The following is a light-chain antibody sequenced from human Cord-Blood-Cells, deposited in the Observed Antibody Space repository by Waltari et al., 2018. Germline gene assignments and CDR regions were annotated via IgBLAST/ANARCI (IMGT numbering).Light chain of an antibody. Sequence: SYEPHQPPSVSVSPGQTASITCPGLNSGDTYACWYQQKPGQSPVLVIYQDSKRPSGIPERFSGSNSGNTATLTISGTQAMDEADYYCQAWDSSNWVFGGGTKLTVL. J-gene: IGLJ3*02. V-gene: IGLV3-1*01. CDR1: NSGDTY. CDR2: QDS. CDR3: QAWDSSNWV.